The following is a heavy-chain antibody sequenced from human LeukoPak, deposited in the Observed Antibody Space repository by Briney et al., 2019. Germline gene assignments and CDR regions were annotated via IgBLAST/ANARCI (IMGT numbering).Heavy chain of an antibody. V-gene: IGHV4-39*07. Sequence: PSETLSLTCTVSGGSISSSSYYWGWIRQPPGKGLEWIGSIYYSGSTYYNPSLRSRVTISVDTSKNQFSLKLSSVTAADTAVYYCARGPDSSSSWYWGQGTLVTVSS. CDR3: ARGPDSSSSWY. CDR2: IYYSGST. J-gene: IGHJ4*02. D-gene: IGHD6-13*01. CDR1: GGSISSSSYY.